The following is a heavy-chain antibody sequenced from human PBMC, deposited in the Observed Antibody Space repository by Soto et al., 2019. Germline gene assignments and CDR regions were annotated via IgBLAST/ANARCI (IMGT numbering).Heavy chain of an antibody. CDR1: GYTFTSYG. Sequence: ASVKVSCKASGYTFTSYGISWVRQAPGQGLEGMGWISAYNGNTDYAQKLQGRVTMTTDTSTSTAYMELRSLRSDDTAVYYCARGASMTTVTYFDYWGQGTLVTVSS. CDR3: ARGASMTTVTYFDY. CDR2: ISAYNGNT. D-gene: IGHD4-4*01. J-gene: IGHJ4*02. V-gene: IGHV1-18*04.